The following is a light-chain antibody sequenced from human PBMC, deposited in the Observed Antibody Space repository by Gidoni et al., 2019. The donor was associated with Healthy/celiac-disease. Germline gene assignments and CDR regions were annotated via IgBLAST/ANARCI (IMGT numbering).Light chain of an antibody. CDR2: AAS. CDR3: QQLNSYPP. J-gene: IGKJ3*01. Sequence: DIQWTQSPSFLSASVGDRDTITCRASQGISSYLAWYQQKPGKAPKLLIYAASTLQSGVPSRFSGSGSGTEFTLTISSLQPEDFATYYCQQLNSYPPFGPGTKVDIK. CDR1: QGISSY. V-gene: IGKV1-9*01.